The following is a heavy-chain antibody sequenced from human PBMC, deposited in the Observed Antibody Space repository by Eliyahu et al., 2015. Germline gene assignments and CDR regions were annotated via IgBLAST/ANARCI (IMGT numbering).Heavy chain of an antibody. Sequence: QVQLQESGPGLVKPSQTLSLTCTVSGGSISSGXYYWSWIRQPAGKGLEWIGRIYTSGSTNYNPSLKSRVTISVDTSKNQFSLKLSSVTAADTAVYYCARETYCSSTSCYGDYYYYMDVWGKGTTVTVSS. V-gene: IGHV4-61*02. CDR3: ARETYCSSTSCYGDYYYYMDV. CDR2: IYTSGST. CDR1: GGSISSGXYY. J-gene: IGHJ6*03. D-gene: IGHD2-2*01.